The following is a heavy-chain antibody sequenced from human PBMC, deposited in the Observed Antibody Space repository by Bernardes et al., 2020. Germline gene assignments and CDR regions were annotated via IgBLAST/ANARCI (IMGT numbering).Heavy chain of an antibody. Sequence: SYTLSLTCSVSGVSVSDDYYYWVWVRQPPRKRLELVGYIYYSGDTNYNPSLKSRVTISADTSRNQLSLNLRSVSAADTAVYYCARGPYQWKGPVGYNFFGLDVWGKGTTVTVSS. J-gene: IGHJ6*04. CDR2: IYYSGDT. V-gene: IGHV4-61*01. D-gene: IGHD1-20*01. CDR1: GVSVSDDYYY. CDR3: ARGPYQWKGPVGYNFFGLDV.